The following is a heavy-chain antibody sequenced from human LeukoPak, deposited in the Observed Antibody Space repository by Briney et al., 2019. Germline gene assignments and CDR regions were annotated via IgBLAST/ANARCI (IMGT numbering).Heavy chain of an antibody. Sequence: PGRSLRLSCLMSGFTFRNHGLHWVRQAPGKGLEWVAVASSDEINQYYADSVKGRFIISRDNSRNTLNLQMHNLRAEDTAVYYCAKDHAHYDFWSGYQDYWGQGTLVTVSS. D-gene: IGHD3-3*01. CDR3: AKDHAHYDFWSGYQDY. V-gene: IGHV3-30*18. J-gene: IGHJ4*02. CDR1: GFTFRNHG. CDR2: ASSDEINQ.